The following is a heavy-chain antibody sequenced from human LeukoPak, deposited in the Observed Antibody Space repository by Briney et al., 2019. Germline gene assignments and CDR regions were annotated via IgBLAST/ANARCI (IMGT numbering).Heavy chain of an antibody. J-gene: IGHJ4*02. V-gene: IGHV3-49*04. CDR3: TRVIVATKDY. Sequence: TGGSLRLSCTGSGFTFGDYAMNCVRQAPGKGLEWVGFIRSKAYGGTPEYAASVKGRFTISRDDSKSIAYLQMNSLKTEDTAVYYCTRVIVATKDYWGQGTLVTVSS. D-gene: IGHD5-12*01. CDR2: IRSKAYGGTP. CDR1: GFTFGDYA.